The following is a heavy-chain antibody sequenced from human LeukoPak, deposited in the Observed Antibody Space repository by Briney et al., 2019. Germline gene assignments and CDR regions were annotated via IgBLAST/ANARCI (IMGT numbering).Heavy chain of an antibody. D-gene: IGHD2-2*01. V-gene: IGHV5-51*01. Sequence: GGSLKISCKGSGYSFASYWIAWVRQMPGKGLEWMGIIYPGDSGTRYSPSFQGQVTISADKSISTAYLQWSSLKASDTAIYYCARQWGDCSSTSCYSAYWGQGALVTVSS. CDR1: GYSFASYW. J-gene: IGHJ4*02. CDR3: ARQWGDCSSTSCYSAY. CDR2: IYPGDSGT.